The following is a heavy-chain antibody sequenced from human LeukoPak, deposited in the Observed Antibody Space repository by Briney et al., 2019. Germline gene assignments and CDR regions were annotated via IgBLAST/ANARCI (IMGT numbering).Heavy chain of an antibody. CDR1: GDTFSSYA. D-gene: IGHD6-19*01. V-gene: IGHV1-69*13. CDR2: IIPIFGTA. CDR3: AREAVAGRSGDDY. Sequence: GASVKVSCKASGDTFSSYAISWVRQAPGQGLEWMGGIIPIFGTANYAQKFQGRVTITADESTSTAYVELSSLRSEDTAVYYCAREAVAGRSGDDYWGQGTLVTVSS. J-gene: IGHJ4*02.